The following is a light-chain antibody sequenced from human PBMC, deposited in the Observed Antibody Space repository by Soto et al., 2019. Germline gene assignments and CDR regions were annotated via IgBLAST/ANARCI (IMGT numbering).Light chain of an antibody. CDR3: MQARQIGWT. Sequence: EIVMTQSPLSLPVTPGEPASISCRSSQSLLHSNGYTYLDWYLQKPGQSPQLLIYLGSHRASGVPDRFSGSGSGTDFTLKISRVEAEDVGVYYCMQARQIGWTLGQGTKVEIK. CDR1: QSLLHSNGYTY. CDR2: LGS. J-gene: IGKJ1*01. V-gene: IGKV2-28*01.